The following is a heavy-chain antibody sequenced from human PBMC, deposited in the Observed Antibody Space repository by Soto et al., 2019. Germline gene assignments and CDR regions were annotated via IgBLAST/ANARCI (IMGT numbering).Heavy chain of an antibody. V-gene: IGHV4-59*01. CDR2: IYYSGST. J-gene: IGHJ4*02. CDR3: TRVGGYYGDYPNFDY. D-gene: IGHD4-17*01. Sequence: QVQLKESGPGLVKPSETLSLTCSVSGSSIRPYYWSWIRQPPGKGLERIGNIYYSGSTNYNPSLKSRVIMSIESSKNHVSLRLNSVNAADTAMYYCTRVGGYYGDYPNFDYWSQGALVTVSS. CDR1: GSSIRPYY.